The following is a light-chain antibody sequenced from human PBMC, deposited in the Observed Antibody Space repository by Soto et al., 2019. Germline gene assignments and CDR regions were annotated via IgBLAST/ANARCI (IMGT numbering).Light chain of an antibody. V-gene: IGLV2-8*01. CDR1: SGDVGGFNY. CDR2: EVT. CDR3: SSYAGSNNLI. J-gene: IGLJ2*01. Sequence: QSALTQPPSASGSPGQSVTISCTQTSGDVGGFNYVSWYQQHPGKAPKLMIYEVTKRPSGVPDRFSGSKSGNTASLTVSGLQAEDEADYYCSSYAGSNNLIFGGGTKLTVL.